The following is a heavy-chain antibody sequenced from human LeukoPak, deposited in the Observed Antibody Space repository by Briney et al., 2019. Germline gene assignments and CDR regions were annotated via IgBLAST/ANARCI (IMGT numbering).Heavy chain of an antibody. CDR3: ARGASLSSGYYLRQYYFDY. D-gene: IGHD3-22*01. CDR2: INHSGST. Sequence: PSETLSLTCAVYGGSFSGYYWSWIRQPPGKGLEWIGEINHSGSTNYNPSLKSRVTISVDTSKNQFSLKLSSVTAADTAVYYCARGASLSSGYYLRQYYFDYWGQGTLVTVSS. J-gene: IGHJ4*02. V-gene: IGHV4-34*01. CDR1: GGSFSGYY.